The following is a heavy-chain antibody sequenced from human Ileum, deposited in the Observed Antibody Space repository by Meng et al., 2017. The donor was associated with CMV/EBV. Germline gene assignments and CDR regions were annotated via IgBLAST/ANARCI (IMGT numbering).Heavy chain of an antibody. CDR2: IHPRSGGT. CDR3: VRGITMGTTGWHFDY. V-gene: IGHV1-2*02. CDR1: GYTFTGYF. J-gene: IGHJ4*02. D-gene: IGHD1-26*01. Sequence: QGPLVQAGAEVGKPGASVKVSCKASGYTFTGYFMHWVRQAPGQGLEWMGYIHPRSGGTKYAQNFQGRVTMTRDTSTSTASMELSRLRNDDTAVYYCVRGITMGTTGWHFDYWGQGALVTVSS.